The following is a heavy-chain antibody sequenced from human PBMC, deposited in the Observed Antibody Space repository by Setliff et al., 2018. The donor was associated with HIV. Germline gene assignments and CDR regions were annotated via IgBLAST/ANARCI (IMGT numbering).Heavy chain of an antibody. Sequence: ASVKVSCKASGYTFTSYGISWVRQAPGQGLEWMGWISAYNGNTNYAQKLQGRVTMTTDTSMSTAYMELRSLRSDDTAVYYCARDSESLLLWFGESDDYWGQGTLVTVSS. D-gene: IGHD3-10*01. CDR3: ARDSESLLLWFGESDDY. J-gene: IGHJ4*02. CDR1: GYTFTSYG. CDR2: ISAYNGNT. V-gene: IGHV1-18*01.